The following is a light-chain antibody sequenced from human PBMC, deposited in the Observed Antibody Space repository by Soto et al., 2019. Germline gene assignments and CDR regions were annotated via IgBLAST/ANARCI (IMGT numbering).Light chain of an antibody. CDR1: SSSIGSNY. CDR3: AAWDDSLSGVV. J-gene: IGLJ2*01. Sequence: QSALTQPPSASGTPGQRVTISCSGSSSSIGSNYVYWYQQLPGTVPQLLIYRNSERPSGVPDRFSGSKSGTSASLAISGLRSEDEADYYCAAWDDSLSGVVFGGGTKLTVL. V-gene: IGLV1-47*01. CDR2: RNS.